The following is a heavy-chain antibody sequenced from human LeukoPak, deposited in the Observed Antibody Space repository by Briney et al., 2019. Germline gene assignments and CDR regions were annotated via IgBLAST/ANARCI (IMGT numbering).Heavy chain of an antibody. Sequence: GGSLRPSCAASGFTFSDYYMSWIRQAPGKGLEWVSYISSSGSTIYYADSVKGRFTISRDNAKNSLYLQMNSLRAEDTAVYYCARDNVISGTTNYYGMDVWGQGTTVTVSS. CDR3: ARDNVISGTTNYYGMDV. J-gene: IGHJ6*02. D-gene: IGHD1-7*01. V-gene: IGHV3-11*01. CDR1: GFTFSDYY. CDR2: ISSSGSTI.